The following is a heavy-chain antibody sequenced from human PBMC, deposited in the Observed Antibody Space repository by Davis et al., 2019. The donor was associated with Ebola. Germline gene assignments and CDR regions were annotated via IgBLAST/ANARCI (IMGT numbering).Heavy chain of an antibody. Sequence: GESLKISCAASGFTFSAMHWVRQAPGKGLEWVAGISYDGINKYYADSVKGRFTISRDNSKNTLYLQMNTLRAEDTAVYYCAKDPARLRDNWFDPWGQGTLVTVSS. CDR3: AKDPARLRDNWFDP. D-gene: IGHD2-21*02. CDR1: GFTFSA. J-gene: IGHJ5*02. CDR2: ISYDGINK. V-gene: IGHV3-30*18.